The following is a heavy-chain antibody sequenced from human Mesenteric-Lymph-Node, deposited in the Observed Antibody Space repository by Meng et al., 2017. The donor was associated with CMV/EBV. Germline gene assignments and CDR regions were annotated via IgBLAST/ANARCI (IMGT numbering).Heavy chain of an antibody. CDR3: AREEDDSSGYYYFGYYYGMDV. CDR2: ISGSGDST. J-gene: IGHJ6*02. V-gene: IGHV3-23*01. Sequence: GESLKISCAASGFTFSNYAMSWVRQAPGKGLEWVPAISGSGDSTYYADSVKGRFTISRDNSKNTLYLQMNSLRAEDTAVYYCAREEDDSSGYYYFGYYYGMDVWGQGTTVTVSS. D-gene: IGHD3-22*01. CDR1: GFTFSNYA.